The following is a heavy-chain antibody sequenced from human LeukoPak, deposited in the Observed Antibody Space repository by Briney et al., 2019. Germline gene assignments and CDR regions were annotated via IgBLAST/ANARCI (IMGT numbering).Heavy chain of an antibody. J-gene: IGHJ4*02. CDR3: ARSPRLGRYGYGAWELPVSYFDY. CDR1: GGSISSYY. CDR2: TNYSGGT. D-gene: IGHD1-26*01. Sequence: SETLSLTCTVTGGSISSYYWSWIRQPPGKGLEWIGDTNYSGGTNYNPSLNSRVTISVDTSNNQFSLELSSVTAADTAVYYCARSPRLGRYGYGAWELPVSYFDYWGQGTLVTVSS. V-gene: IGHV4-59*08.